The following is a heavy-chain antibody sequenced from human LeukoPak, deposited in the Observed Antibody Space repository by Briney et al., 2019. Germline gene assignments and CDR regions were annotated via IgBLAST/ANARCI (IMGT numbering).Heavy chain of an antibody. CDR1: GGSFSGYY. D-gene: IGHD3-22*01. Sequence: SETLSLTCAVYGGSFSGYYWSWIRQPPGKGLEWIGEINHSGSTNYNPSLKSRVTISVDTSKNQFSLKLSSVTAADTAVYYCAREGGTYYYDSSGYYLFDYWGQGTLVTVSS. CDR3: AREGGTYYYDSSGYYLFDY. V-gene: IGHV4-34*01. CDR2: INHSGST. J-gene: IGHJ4*02.